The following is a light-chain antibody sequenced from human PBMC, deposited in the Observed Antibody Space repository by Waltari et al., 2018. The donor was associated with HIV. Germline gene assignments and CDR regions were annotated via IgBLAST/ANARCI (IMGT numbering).Light chain of an antibody. CDR2: DAS. CDR1: EDISGA. CDR3: QQFKTYPLT. V-gene: IGKV1-13*02. Sequence: AIQLTQSPSSLSASVGDRVTIICRASEDISGALAWYQQKPGKPPRLLIHDASILESGGPSKFSGSGAGADFALTIISLQPEDFATYYCQQFKTYPLTFGGGTKVEIK. J-gene: IGKJ4*01.